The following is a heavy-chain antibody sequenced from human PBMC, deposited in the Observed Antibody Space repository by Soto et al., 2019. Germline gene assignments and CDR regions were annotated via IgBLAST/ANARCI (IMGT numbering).Heavy chain of an antibody. CDR1: GFTFSDYY. V-gene: IGHV3-11*01. Sequence: GGSLRLSCAASGFTFSDYYMTWIRQAPGKGLEWVSYISSSGSGIYYPDSMKGRFTISRDNAKKSLYLQMSSLRAEDTAVYYCARAYSDAFDIWGQGTMVTVSS. J-gene: IGHJ3*02. CDR3: ARAYSDAFDI. D-gene: IGHD2-15*01. CDR2: ISSSGSGI.